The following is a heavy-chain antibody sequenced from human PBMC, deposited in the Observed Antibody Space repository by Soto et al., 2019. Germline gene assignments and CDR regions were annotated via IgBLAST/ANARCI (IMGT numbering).Heavy chain of an antibody. D-gene: IGHD3-10*01. CDR1: GFTFSSYA. J-gene: IGHJ4*02. CDR3: AKDRIYGSGSYYTEDY. V-gene: IGHV3-23*01. CDR2: ISGSGGST. Sequence: GGSLRLSCAASGFTFSSYAMSWVRQAPGKGLEWVSAISGSGGSTYYADSVKGRFTISRDNSKNTLYLQMNSLRAEDTALYYCAKDRIYGSGSYYTEDYWGQGTLVTVSS.